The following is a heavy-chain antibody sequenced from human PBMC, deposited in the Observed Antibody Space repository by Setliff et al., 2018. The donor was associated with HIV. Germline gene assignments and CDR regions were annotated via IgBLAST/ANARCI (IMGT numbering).Heavy chain of an antibody. J-gene: IGHJ4*02. D-gene: IGHD2-15*01. CDR2: ISGGSTSHM. CDR3: ARVMEDCINGNCYVFDY. Sequence: PGGSLRLSCAASGFTFSDYYMNWIRQAPGKGLEWVSYISGGSTSHMNYADSVKGRFTISRDNAKNSLYLQMNSLRAEDTAVYYCARVMEDCINGNCYVFDYWGQGTLVTVSS. CDR1: GFTFSDYY. V-gene: IGHV3-11*05.